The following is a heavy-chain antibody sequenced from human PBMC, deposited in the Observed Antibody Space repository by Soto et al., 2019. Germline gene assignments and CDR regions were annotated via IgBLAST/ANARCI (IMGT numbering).Heavy chain of an antibody. CDR3: ATSALKYPPLFFGMDV. CDR2: FDPEDGET. J-gene: IGHJ6*02. D-gene: IGHD2-2*01. V-gene: IGHV1-24*01. Sequence: ASVKVSCKVSGYTLTELSMHWVRQAPGKGLEWMGGFDPEDGETIYAQKFQGRVTMTEDTSTDTAYMELSSLRSEDTAVYYCATSALKYPPLFFGMDVWGQGTTVTVYS. CDR1: GYTLTELS.